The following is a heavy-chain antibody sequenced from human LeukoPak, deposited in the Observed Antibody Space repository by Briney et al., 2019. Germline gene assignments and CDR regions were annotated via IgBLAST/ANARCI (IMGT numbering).Heavy chain of an antibody. CDR3: ARCSNGGESYFDY. CDR1: GSSFTSFW. Sequence: GGSLKIPCQGSGSSFTSFWIAWVGQLHGKGRDWMGIIYPGDSVIRYSPSFQGQVNISAEKSISTAYLQWSSLKASDTAMYYCARCSNGGESYFDYWGQGTLVTVSS. V-gene: IGHV5-51*01. D-gene: IGHD3-10*01. CDR2: IYPGDSVI. J-gene: IGHJ4*02.